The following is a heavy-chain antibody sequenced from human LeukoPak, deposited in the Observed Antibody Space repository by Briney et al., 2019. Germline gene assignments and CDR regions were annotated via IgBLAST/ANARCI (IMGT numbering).Heavy chain of an antibody. V-gene: IGHV1-69*05. CDR3: ARDSPGYYYDRSGYHRRYYYYYMDV. J-gene: IGHJ6*03. Sequence: SVKVSCKASGGTFSRYAISWVRQAPGQGLEWMGGIIPIFGTANYAQKFQGRVTITTDESTSTAYMELSSLRSEDTAVYYCARDSPGYYYDRSGYHRRYYYYYMDVWGKGTTVTVSS. D-gene: IGHD3-22*01. CDR2: IIPIFGTA. CDR1: GGTFSRYA.